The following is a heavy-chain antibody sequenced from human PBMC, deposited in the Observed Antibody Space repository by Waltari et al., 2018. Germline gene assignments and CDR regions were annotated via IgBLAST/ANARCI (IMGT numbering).Heavy chain of an antibody. V-gene: IGHV4-34*01. D-gene: IGHD3-10*01. CDR1: GGSFSGYY. J-gene: IGHJ3*02. CDR3: ARERITMVRGVMTDAFDI. Sequence: QVQLQQWGAGLLKPSETLSLTCAVYGGSFSGYYWSWIRQPPGKGLEWIGEINPSGSTNYTPSLKSRVTISVDTSKNQFSLKLSAVTAADTAVYYCARERITMVRGVMTDAFDIWGQGTMVTVSS. CDR2: INPSGST.